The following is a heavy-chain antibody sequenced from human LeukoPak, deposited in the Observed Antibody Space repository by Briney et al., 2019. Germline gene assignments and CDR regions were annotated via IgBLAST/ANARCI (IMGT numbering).Heavy chain of an antibody. J-gene: IGHJ3*02. CDR1: GGSIRSYY. CDR3: ARARAYIYDSSSYYSDAFDI. V-gene: IGHV4-4*07. CDR2: IYASGST. Sequence: PSETLSLTCTVSGGSIRSYYWGWIRQPAGKGLEWIGRIYASGSTNYNPSLKSRVTMSADTSKNQFSLKLTSVTAADTAVYYCARARAYIYDSSSYYSDAFDIWGQGTMVTVSS. D-gene: IGHD3-22*01.